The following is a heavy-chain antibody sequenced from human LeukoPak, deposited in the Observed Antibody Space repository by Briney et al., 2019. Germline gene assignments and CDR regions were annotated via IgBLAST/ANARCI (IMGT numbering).Heavy chain of an antibody. V-gene: IGHV3-11*01. J-gene: IGHJ4*02. CDR3: ARDLYYDSSGYQGLFDY. CDR1: GFTFSDYY. CDR2: ISSSGSTI. D-gene: IGHD3-22*01. Sequence: GGSLRLSCAASGFTFSDYYMSWIRQAPGKGLEWVSYISSSGSTIYYADSVKGRFTISRDNAKNSLYLQMNSLRAEDTAVYYCARDLYYDSSGYQGLFDYRGQGTPVTVSS.